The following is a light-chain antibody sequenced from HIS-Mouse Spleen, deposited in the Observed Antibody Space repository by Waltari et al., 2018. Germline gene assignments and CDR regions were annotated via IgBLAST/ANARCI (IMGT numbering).Light chain of an antibody. V-gene: IGLV3-10*01. Sequence: SYELTQPPSVSVSPGQTARITCSGDALPKKHAYWYQQKSGQAPVLVIYEDSKRPSGIPERCSGSSSGTMATLTISGAQVEDEADYYCYSTDSSGNHRVFGGGTKLTVL. CDR1: ALPKKH. J-gene: IGLJ2*01. CDR3: YSTDSSGNHRV. CDR2: EDS.